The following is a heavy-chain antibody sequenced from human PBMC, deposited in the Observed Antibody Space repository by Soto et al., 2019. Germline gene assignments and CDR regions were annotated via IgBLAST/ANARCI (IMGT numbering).Heavy chain of an antibody. Sequence: EVQLVESGGVVVQPGGSLRLSCAASGFTFDDYTMHWVRHAPWKSLECVSLISWDGGKTYYADSVKGRFTISRDNSKNSLHLQMNSLTTEDSASYYCAKDRAAVTGAYYYYAMDVWGQGTTVTVAS. V-gene: IGHV3-43*01. CDR3: AKDRAAVTGAYYYYAMDV. CDR1: GFTFDDYT. J-gene: IGHJ6*02. D-gene: IGHD6-19*01. CDR2: ISWDGGKT.